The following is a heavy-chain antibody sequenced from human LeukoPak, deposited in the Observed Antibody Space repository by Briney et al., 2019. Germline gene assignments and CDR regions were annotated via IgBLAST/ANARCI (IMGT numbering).Heavy chain of an antibody. CDR2: IRTYNGNT. Sequence: ASVKVSCEASGYTFTTYNINWVRQAPGQGFEWMGWIRTYNGNTNYAQKFRGRVTMTTDASTSTAYMELRSLRSDDTAVYYCARDSVGDDDLDYWGQGTLVTVSS. CDR3: ARDSVGDDDLDY. J-gene: IGHJ4*02. D-gene: IGHD4-17*01. V-gene: IGHV1-18*01. CDR1: GYTFTTYN.